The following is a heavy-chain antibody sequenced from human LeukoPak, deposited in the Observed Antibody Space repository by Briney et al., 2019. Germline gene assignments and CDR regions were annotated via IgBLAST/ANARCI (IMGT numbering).Heavy chain of an antibody. CDR2: ISSSSSTI. CDR3: ARDSQYYYDSSGYPVPSDY. Sequence: GGSLRLSCAASGFTFSSYRMNWVRQAPGKGLEWVSYISSSSSTIYYADSVKGRFTISRDNAKNSLYLQMNSLRAEDTAVYYCARDSQYYYDSSGYPVPSDYWGQGTLVTVSS. V-gene: IGHV3-48*01. J-gene: IGHJ4*02. CDR1: GFTFSSYR. D-gene: IGHD3-22*01.